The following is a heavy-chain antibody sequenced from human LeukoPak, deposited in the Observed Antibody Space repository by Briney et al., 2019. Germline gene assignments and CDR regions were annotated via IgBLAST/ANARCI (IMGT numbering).Heavy chain of an antibody. CDR2: ILYDGRND. J-gene: IGHJ6*02. D-gene: IGHD2-15*01. Sequence: GGSLRLSCEASGFTFSDFPMHWARQTPGERLEWLAVILYDGRNDYYADSVKGRFRLSRDNSRSTVYLQLNRVTSGDTGVYYCAKGVNSHPGGYYYYGMDVWGRGTTVTVSS. V-gene: IGHV3-30*18. CDR3: AKGVNSHPGGYYYYGMDV. CDR1: GFTFSDFP.